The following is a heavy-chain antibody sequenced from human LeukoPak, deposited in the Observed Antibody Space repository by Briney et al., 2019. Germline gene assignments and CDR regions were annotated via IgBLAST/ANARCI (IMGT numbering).Heavy chain of an antibody. V-gene: IGHV4-39*07. CDR3: ARVPRYCTNGVCYTGYYYYMDV. D-gene: IGHD2-8*01. Sequence: SETLSLACTVSGGSISSSSYYWAWIRQPPGKGLEWIGSIYYSGSTYYNPSLKSRVTISVDTSKNQFSLKLSSVTAADTAVYYCARVPRYCTNGVCYTGYYYYMDVWGKGTTVTVSS. CDR2: IYYSGST. J-gene: IGHJ6*03. CDR1: GGSISSSSYY.